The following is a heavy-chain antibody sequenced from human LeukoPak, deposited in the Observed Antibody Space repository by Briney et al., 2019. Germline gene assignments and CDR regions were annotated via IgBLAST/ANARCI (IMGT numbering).Heavy chain of an antibody. CDR2: IYYSGST. CDR3: GRDRQYYGSGSYSGGFDC. CDR1: GGSISSYY. D-gene: IGHD3-10*01. V-gene: IGHV4-59*01. Sequence: SETLSLTCTVSGGSISSYYWTWIRQPPGKGLEWIAYIYYSGSTNYNPSLRSRVTISVDTSKNQFSLKLRSVTAADTAVYYCGRDRQYYGSGSYSGGFDCWGQGTLVTVSS. J-gene: IGHJ4*02.